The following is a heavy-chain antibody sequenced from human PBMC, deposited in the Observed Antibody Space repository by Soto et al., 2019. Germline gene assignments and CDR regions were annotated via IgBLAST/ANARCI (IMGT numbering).Heavy chain of an antibody. CDR3: ARERGGYSSDF. V-gene: IGHV3-74*01. CDR1: GFSFSSYW. J-gene: IGHJ4*02. D-gene: IGHD2-15*01. CDR2: INGDGDYT. Sequence: EVQLVESGGGLVQPGGSLRLSCAASGFSFSSYWLHWLRQVPGKGLVWVSRINGDGDYTNYADSVKGRFTISRDNAKNTLYLQMHSLRAADTAVYYCARERGGYSSDFWGQGSLVTVSS.